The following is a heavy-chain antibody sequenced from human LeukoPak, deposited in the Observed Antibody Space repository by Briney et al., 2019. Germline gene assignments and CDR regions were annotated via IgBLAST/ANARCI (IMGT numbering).Heavy chain of an antibody. CDR1: GFMFSSNW. CDR3: ARTHSSSWYCGMDV. J-gene: IGHJ6*02. Sequence: PGGSLRLSCAASGFMFSSNWMSWVRLAPGKGLEWVANIKEDGTETYYVDSVKGRFTISRDNAKNSLYLQMNSLRVEDTAVYYCARTHSSSWYCGMDVWGQGTTVTVSS. V-gene: IGHV3-7*03. D-gene: IGHD6-13*01. CDR2: IKEDGTET.